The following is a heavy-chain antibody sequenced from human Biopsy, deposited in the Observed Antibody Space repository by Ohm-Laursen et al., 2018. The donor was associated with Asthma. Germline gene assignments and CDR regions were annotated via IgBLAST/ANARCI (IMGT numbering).Heavy chain of an antibody. J-gene: IGHJ3*02. D-gene: IGHD3-9*01. CDR3: ARTYCDFLTGQVNDAFAM. CDR2: INAGNGNT. V-gene: IGHV1-3*01. Sequence: GSSVKVSCKASGYTFINYAIHWVRQAPGQRLEWMGWINAGNGNTKYSQKFQGRVTISRDTSASTAYMDLSSLRSEDTAVYYCARTYCDFLTGQVNDAFAMWGQGKMVTASS. CDR1: GYTFINYA.